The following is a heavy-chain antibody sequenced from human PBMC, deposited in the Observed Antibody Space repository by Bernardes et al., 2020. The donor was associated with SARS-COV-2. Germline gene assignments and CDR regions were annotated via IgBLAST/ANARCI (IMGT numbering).Heavy chain of an antibody. J-gene: IGHJ6*02. CDR3: ARQGIASALSGYYNLDV. V-gene: IGHV4-39*01. D-gene: IGHD6-13*01. Sequence: SETLSLTCTVSGGSISNSPYFWGWIRQPPGKGLEWIGTIYFSGSTYYNPSLKSRVTLSVDTSQNHFSLRLTSVTAADTGIYYCARQGIASALSGYYNLDVWGQGTTVTVSS. CDR2: IYFSGST. CDR1: GGSISNSPYF.